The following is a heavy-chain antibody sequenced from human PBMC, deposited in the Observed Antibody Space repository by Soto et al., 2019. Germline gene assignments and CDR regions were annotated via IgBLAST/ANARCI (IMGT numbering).Heavy chain of an antibody. CDR3: ARDLSGSGD. V-gene: IGHV3-30-3*01. J-gene: IGHJ4*02. CDR2: ISYDGSNK. D-gene: IGHD3-10*01. Sequence: QVRLVESGGGVVQPGRSLRLSCAASGFAFSSYAMHWVRQAPGKGLEWVAVISYDGSNKYYADSVKGRFTISRDNSKNTLYLQMNSLRAEDTAVYYCARDLSGSGDWGQGTLVTVSS. CDR1: GFAFSSYA.